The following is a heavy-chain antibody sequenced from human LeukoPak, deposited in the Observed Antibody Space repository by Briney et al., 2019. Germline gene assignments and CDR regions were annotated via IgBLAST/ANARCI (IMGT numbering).Heavy chain of an antibody. CDR2: MNPNSGNT. CDR3: ARDSLERRMTYYDFWTGSDY. CDR1: GYTFTSYD. Sequence: VASVKVSCKASGYTFTSYDINWVRQATGQGLGWMGWMNPNSGNTGYAQKFQGRVTMTRNTSISTAYMELSSLRSEDTAVYYCARDSLERRMTYYDFWTGSDYWGQGTLVTVSS. J-gene: IGHJ4*02. D-gene: IGHD3-3*01. V-gene: IGHV1-8*01.